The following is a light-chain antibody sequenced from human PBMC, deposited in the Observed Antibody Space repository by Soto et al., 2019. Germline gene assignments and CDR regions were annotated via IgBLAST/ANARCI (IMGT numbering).Light chain of an antibody. CDR3: YSCSRSSGTRCL. V-gene: IGLV2-14*03. Sequence: QSALTQPASVSGSPGQSITISCTGTSSDIGTYNYVSWYQQHPGQAPKLMIYDVSNRPSGVSDRFSGSKSGNTASLTISGLQAEDEADYYCYSCSRSSGTRCLFGTGTKLTVL. J-gene: IGLJ1*01. CDR1: SSDIGTYNY. CDR2: DVS.